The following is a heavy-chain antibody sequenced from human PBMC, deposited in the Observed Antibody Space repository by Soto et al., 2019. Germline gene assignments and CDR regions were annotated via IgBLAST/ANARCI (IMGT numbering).Heavy chain of an antibody. J-gene: IGHJ4*02. V-gene: IGHV4-61*03. D-gene: IGHD3-10*01. CDR1: GDPVSSGSYN. Sequence: PSEALSLTCTVSGDPVSSGSYNWSWLRQPPGKGLEWIGYIYNSGSTNYNPSLTSRVTISVDTSKNHSSLRMSSVTAADTAVYYCARESDSGSYYFDYWGRRTLVTVSS. CDR2: IYNSGST. CDR3: ARESDSGSYYFDY.